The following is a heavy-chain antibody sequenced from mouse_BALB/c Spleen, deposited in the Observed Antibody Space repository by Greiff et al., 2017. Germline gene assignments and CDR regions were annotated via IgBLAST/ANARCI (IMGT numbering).Heavy chain of an antibody. CDR3: ARYGSSWYFDV. V-gene: IGHV1-7*01. CDR2: INPSTGYT. J-gene: IGHJ1*01. D-gene: IGHD1-1*01. CDR1: GYTFTSYW. Sequence: VQLQQSGAELAKPGASVKMSCKASGYTFTSYWMHWVKQRPGQGLEWIGYINPSTGYTEYNQKFKDKATLTADKSSSTAYMQLSSLTSEDSAVYYCARYGSSWYFDVWGAGTTVTVSS.